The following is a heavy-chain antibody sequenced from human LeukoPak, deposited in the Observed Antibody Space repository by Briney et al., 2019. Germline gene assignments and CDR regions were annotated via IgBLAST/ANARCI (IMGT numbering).Heavy chain of an antibody. CDR3: ARTTYYDFWSGHYKPHNWFDP. CDR2: IIPMFGTA. D-gene: IGHD3-3*01. CDR1: GGTFSSYT. J-gene: IGHJ5*02. Sequence: SVKVSCKASGGTFSSYTISWVRQAPGQGLEWMGGIIPMFGTANYAQKFQGRVTITADESTSTAYMELSSLRSEDTAVYYCARTTYYDFWSGHYKPHNWFDPWGQGTLVTVPS. V-gene: IGHV1-69*01.